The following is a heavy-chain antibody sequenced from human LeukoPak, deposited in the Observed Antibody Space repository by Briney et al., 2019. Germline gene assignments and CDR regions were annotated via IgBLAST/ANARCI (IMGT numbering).Heavy chain of an antibody. J-gene: IGHJ6*03. D-gene: IGHD5-12*01. CDR1: GYTFTSYD. CDR3: ASGASSGYEAFYYMDV. Sequence: ASVKVSCKASGYTFTSYDINWVRQATGQGLEWMGWMNPNSGNTGYAQKFQGRVTITRNTSISTAYMELSSLRSDDTAVYYCASGASSGYEAFYYMDVWGKGTTVTISS. V-gene: IGHV1-8*01. CDR2: MNPNSGNT.